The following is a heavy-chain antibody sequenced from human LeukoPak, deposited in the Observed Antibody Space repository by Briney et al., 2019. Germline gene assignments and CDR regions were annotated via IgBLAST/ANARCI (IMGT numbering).Heavy chain of an antibody. Sequence: SETLSLTCTVSGGSISSYYWSWIRQPPGKGLEWIGYIYYSGSTYYNPSLKSRVTISVDTSKNQFSLKLSSVTAADTAVYYCARVGRDGYNYDYWGQGTLVTVSS. CDR1: GGSISSYY. CDR3: ARVGRDGYNYDY. CDR2: IYYSGST. J-gene: IGHJ4*02. D-gene: IGHD5-24*01. V-gene: IGHV4-59*01.